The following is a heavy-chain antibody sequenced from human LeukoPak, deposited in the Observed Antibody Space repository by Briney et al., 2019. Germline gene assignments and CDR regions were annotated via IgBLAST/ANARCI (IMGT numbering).Heavy chain of an antibody. D-gene: IGHD3-22*01. CDR2: ISAYNGNT. Sequence: ASVRVSCKASGYTFTSYGISWVRQAPGQGLEWMGWISAYNGNTNYAQKLQGRVTTTTDTSTTTAYIELRRLRSEDTAVYYCARDSGRITMIVDDYWGQGTVVTVSS. V-gene: IGHV1-18*01. J-gene: IGHJ4*02. CDR3: ARDSGRITMIVDDY. CDR1: GYTFTSYG.